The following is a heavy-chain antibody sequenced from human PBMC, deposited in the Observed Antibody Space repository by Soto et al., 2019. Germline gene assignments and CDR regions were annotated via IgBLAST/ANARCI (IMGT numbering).Heavy chain of an antibody. CDR2: INAGNGNA. CDR3: ARGGSLYWYFDL. Sequence: ASVKVSCKASGYTFTNYAMHWVRQAPGQRLEWMGWINAGNGNAKYSQKFQGRVTITGDTSASTAYMELSSLRSEDTAVYYCARGGSLYWYFDLWGRGTLVTVS. V-gene: IGHV1-3*01. D-gene: IGHD1-26*01. CDR1: GYTFTNYA. J-gene: IGHJ2*01.